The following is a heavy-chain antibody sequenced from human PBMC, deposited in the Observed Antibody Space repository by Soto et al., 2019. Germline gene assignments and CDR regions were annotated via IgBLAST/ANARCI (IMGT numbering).Heavy chain of an antibody. CDR2: IYYSGST. J-gene: IGHJ4*02. Sequence: SETLSLTCTASGGSISSYYWSWIRQPPGKGLEWIGYIYYSGSTNYNPSLKSRVTISVDTSKNQFSLKLSSVTAADTAVYYCARGLPADANFDYWGQGTLVTVSS. CDR1: GGSISSYY. CDR3: ARGLPADANFDY. D-gene: IGHD2-2*01. V-gene: IGHV4-59*01.